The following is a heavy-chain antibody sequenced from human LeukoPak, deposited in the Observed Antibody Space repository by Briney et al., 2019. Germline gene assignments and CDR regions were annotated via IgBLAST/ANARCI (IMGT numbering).Heavy chain of an antibody. J-gene: IGHJ4*02. V-gene: IGHV4-39*02. CDR2: LFYSGST. Sequence: SETLSLTCTVSGGSITNTNYYWGWIRQPPEKGLEYIGSLFYSGSTSYNPSLKSRVTMSIDTSKNHLSLKLNSVTAADTAVYYCARRDCTSTTCYAGSYYFDYWGQGTLVTVSS. CDR1: GGSITNTNYY. CDR3: ARRDCTSTTCYAGSYYFDY. D-gene: IGHD2-2*01.